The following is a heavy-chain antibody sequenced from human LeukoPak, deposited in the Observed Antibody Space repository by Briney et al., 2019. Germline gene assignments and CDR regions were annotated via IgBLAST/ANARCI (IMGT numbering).Heavy chain of an antibody. Sequence: GSLRLSCAASGFTFSSYGMSWVRQAPGKGLEWVSYIRSSSSTIYYADSVKGRFTISRDNSNNMLYLQMTSLRAEDTAVYYCAKGTSTYSSGSFDYWGRGTLVTVSS. J-gene: IGHJ4*02. CDR3: AKGTSTYSSGSFDY. CDR1: GFTFSSYG. V-gene: IGHV3-23*01. CDR2: IRSSSSTI. D-gene: IGHD6-19*01.